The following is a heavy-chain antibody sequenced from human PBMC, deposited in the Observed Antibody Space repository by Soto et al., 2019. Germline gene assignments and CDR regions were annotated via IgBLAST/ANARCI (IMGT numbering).Heavy chain of an antibody. D-gene: IGHD3-22*01. Sequence: GSLRLSCAASGFTVSSNYMSWVRQAPGKGLEWVSVIYSGGSTYYADSVKGRFTISRDNSKNTLYLQMNSLRAEDTAVYYCARDPVESGYPEYFQHWGQGTLVTVSS. J-gene: IGHJ1*01. CDR1: GFTVSSNY. CDR2: IYSGGST. V-gene: IGHV3-53*01. CDR3: ARDPVESGYPEYFQH.